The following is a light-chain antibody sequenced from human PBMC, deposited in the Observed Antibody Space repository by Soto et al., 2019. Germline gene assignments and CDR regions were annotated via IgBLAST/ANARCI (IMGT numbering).Light chain of an antibody. Sequence: DLQMTQSPSSLSASVGDRVTITCRASQSISFYLNWYQQKPGKAPKLLIYGASSLQSGAPSRFSGSGSGTYFTLTISSLQPEDFATYSCQQSYSVYTFGRGTKVEIK. CDR1: QSISFY. J-gene: IGKJ2*01. CDR2: GAS. V-gene: IGKV1-39*01. CDR3: QQSYSVYT.